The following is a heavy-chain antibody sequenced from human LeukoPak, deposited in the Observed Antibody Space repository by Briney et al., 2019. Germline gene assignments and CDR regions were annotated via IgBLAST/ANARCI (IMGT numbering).Heavy chain of an antibody. Sequence: GESLKISCKGPGYSFTSYWIGWVRQMPGKGLEWMGIIYPGDSDTRYSPSFQGQVTISADKSISTAYLQWSSLKASDTAMYYCARVFWSGYRVGPEYFQHWGQGTLVTVSS. V-gene: IGHV5-51*01. D-gene: IGHD3-3*01. CDR1: GYSFTSYW. CDR3: ARVFWSGYRVGPEYFQH. J-gene: IGHJ1*01. CDR2: IYPGDSDT.